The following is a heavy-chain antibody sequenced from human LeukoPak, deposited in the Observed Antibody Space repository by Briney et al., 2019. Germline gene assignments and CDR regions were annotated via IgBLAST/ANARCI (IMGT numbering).Heavy chain of an antibody. D-gene: IGHD2-15*01. Sequence: PSETLSLTCAVYGGPFSGYYWSWIRQPPGKGLEWIGEINHSGSTNYNPSLKSRVTISVDTSKNQFSLKLSPVTAADTAVYYCARGCSGGSCYPAHFDYWGQGTLVTVSS. J-gene: IGHJ4*02. V-gene: IGHV4-34*01. CDR2: INHSGST. CDR3: ARGCSGGSCYPAHFDY. CDR1: GGPFSGYY.